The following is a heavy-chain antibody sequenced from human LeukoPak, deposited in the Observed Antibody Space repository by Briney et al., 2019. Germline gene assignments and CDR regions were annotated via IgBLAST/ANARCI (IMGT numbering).Heavy chain of an antibody. CDR3: ARDGDSSGSLDY. J-gene: IGHJ4*02. CDR2: ISYDGSNK. CDR1: GFTFSSYA. V-gene: IGHV3-30*04. Sequence: GGSLRLSCAASGFTFSSYAMHWVRQAPGKGLEWVAVISYDGSNKYYADSVKGRFTISRDNSKNTLYLQMSSLRAEDTAVYYCARDGDSSGSLDYWGQGTLVSVSS. D-gene: IGHD3-22*01.